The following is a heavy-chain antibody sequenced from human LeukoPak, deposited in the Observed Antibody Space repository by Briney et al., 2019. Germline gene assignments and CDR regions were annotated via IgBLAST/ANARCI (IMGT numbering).Heavy chain of an antibody. D-gene: IGHD2-2*03. Sequence: GGSLRLSCAASGFSFSSYTMNWVRQAPGKGLEWVSIISSSSSYIYYADSVKGRFTISRDNAKNTLYLQMNSLRAEDTAVYYCARDLHGSPDWWGQGTLVTVSS. J-gene: IGHJ4*02. CDR3: ARDLHGSPDW. CDR1: GFSFSSYT. V-gene: IGHV3-21*01. CDR2: ISSSSSYI.